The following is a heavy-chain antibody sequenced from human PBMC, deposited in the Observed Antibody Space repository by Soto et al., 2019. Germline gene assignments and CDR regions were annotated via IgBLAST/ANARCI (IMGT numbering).Heavy chain of an antibody. CDR2: ISYDGSNK. Sequence: QVQLVESGGGVVQPGRSLRVSCAASGFTFSSYAMHWVRQAPGKGLEWVAIISYDGSNKYNADSVKGRFTISRDNSENTLYLQMNSLRTEDTAVYYCAREHLAPSGYFYGLDVWGQGTTVTVSS. D-gene: IGHD6-6*01. V-gene: IGHV3-30-3*01. CDR3: AREHLAPSGYFYGLDV. J-gene: IGHJ6*02. CDR1: GFTFSSYA.